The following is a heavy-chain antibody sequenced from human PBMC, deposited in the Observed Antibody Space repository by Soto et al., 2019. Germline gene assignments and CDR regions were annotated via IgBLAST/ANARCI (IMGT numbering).Heavy chain of an antibody. D-gene: IGHD3-16*01. J-gene: IGHJ4*02. CDR3: ARWGTTGGLDV. V-gene: IGHV3-30*19. Sequence: QVQLVESGGGVVQPGASLRLSCVGSGFTFRSYVIHWVRQAPGKGLEWVALTSYDGSNKYYDDSVKGRFTISRDNSRNAVDLHMDSLRLEDTALYYCARWGTTGGLDVWGQGTLVSVSS. CDR2: TSYDGSNK. CDR1: GFTFRSYV.